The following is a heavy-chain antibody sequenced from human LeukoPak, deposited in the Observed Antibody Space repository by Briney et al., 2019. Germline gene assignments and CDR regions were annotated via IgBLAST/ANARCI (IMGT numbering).Heavy chain of an antibody. V-gene: IGHV3-74*01. J-gene: IGHJ4*02. CDR2: INSDGSST. Sequence: PGGSLRLSCAASGFTFSSYWMHWVRHAPGKGLVWVSRINSDGSSTSYADSVKGRFTISRDNAKNTLYLQMNSLRAEDTAVYYCAREIDSYGYHYFDYWGQGTLVTVSS. CDR3: AREIDSYGYHYFDY. CDR1: GFTFSSYW. D-gene: IGHD5-18*01.